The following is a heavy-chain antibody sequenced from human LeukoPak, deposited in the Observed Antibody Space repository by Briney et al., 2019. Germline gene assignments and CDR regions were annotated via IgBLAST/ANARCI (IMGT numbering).Heavy chain of an antibody. D-gene: IGHD4-11*01. V-gene: IGHV1-69*13. Sequence: SVKVSCKASGGTFSSYAISWVRQAPGQGLEWMGGIIPIFGTANYAQKFQGRVTITADESTSTAYMELSSLRSEDTAVYYCAREGHDYPPLGFDYWGQGTLVTVSS. J-gene: IGHJ4*02. CDR3: AREGHDYPPLGFDY. CDR1: GGTFSSYA. CDR2: IIPIFGTA.